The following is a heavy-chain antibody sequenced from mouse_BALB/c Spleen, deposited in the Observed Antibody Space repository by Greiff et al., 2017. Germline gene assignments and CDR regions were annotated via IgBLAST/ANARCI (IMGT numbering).Heavy chain of an antibody. CDR2: INPGSGGT. J-gene: IGHJ4*01. CDR3: AREGDYDAMDY. CDR1: GYAFTNYL. V-gene: IGHV1-54*03. Sequence: QVQLQQSGAELVRPGTSVKVSCKASGYAFTNYLIEWVKQRPGQGLEWIGVINPGSGGTNYNEKFKGKATLTADKSSSTAYMQLSSLTSDDSAVYFCAREGDYDAMDYWGQGTSVTVSS.